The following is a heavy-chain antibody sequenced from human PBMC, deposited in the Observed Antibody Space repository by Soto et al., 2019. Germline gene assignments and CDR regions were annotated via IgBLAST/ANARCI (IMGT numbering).Heavy chain of an antibody. J-gene: IGHJ6*02. V-gene: IGHV4-38-2*02. Sequence: SSETLSLTCAVSGYSISSGYYWGWIRQPPGKGLEWIGSIYHSGSTYYNPSLKSRVTISVDTSKNQFSLKLSSVTAADTAVYYCARDRSSWYWDYYYYGMDVWGQGNTVTVS. CDR1: GYSISSGYY. CDR3: ARDRSSWYWDYYYYGMDV. D-gene: IGHD6-13*01. CDR2: IYHSGST.